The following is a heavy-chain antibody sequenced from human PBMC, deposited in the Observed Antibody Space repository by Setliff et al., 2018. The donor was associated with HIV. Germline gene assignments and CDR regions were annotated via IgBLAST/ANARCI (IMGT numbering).Heavy chain of an antibody. CDR3: ARVFGPGDFDWLYAYPYDAFDI. Sequence: SETLSLTCTVSGDSISSYSWNWIRQSPGGGLEWIGFIFSSGSTNYNPSLKSRVTISVDTSKNQFSLKLSSVTAADTAVDYCARVFGPGDFDWLYAYPYDAFDIWGQGTMVTVSS. V-gene: IGHV4-59*12. CDR1: GDSISSYS. CDR2: IFSSGST. J-gene: IGHJ3*02. D-gene: IGHD3-9*01.